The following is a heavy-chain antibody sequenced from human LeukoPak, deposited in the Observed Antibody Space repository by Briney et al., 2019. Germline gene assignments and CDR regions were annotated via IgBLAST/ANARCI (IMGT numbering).Heavy chain of an antibody. CDR3: ARAKSTAMALYYYYYYMDV. J-gene: IGHJ6*03. Sequence: SETLSLTCTVSGGSISSHYWSWIRQPPGKGLEWIGYIYYSGSTNYNPSLKSRVTISVNTSKNQFSLKLSSVTAADTAVYYCARAKSTAMALYYYYYYMDVWGKGTTVTVSS. CDR1: GGSISSHY. D-gene: IGHD5-18*01. V-gene: IGHV4-59*11. CDR2: IYYSGST.